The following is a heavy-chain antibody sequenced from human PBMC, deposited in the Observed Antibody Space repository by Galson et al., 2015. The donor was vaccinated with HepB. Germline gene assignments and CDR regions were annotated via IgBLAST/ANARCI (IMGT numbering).Heavy chain of an antibody. CDR2: INTNTGNP. J-gene: IGHJ5*02. CDR1: GYTFTSYA. CDR3: ARGVVDSSGWYGLLGWFDP. D-gene: IGHD6-19*01. V-gene: IGHV7-4-1*02. Sequence: SVKVSCKASGYTFTSYAMNWVRQAPGQGLEWMGWINTNTGNPTYAQGFTGRFVFSLDTSVSTAYLQISSLKAEDTAVYYCARGVVDSSGWYGLLGWFDPWGQGTLVTVSS.